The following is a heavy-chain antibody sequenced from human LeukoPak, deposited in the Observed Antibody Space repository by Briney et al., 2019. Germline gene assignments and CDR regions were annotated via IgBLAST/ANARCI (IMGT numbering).Heavy chain of an antibody. V-gene: IGHV3-23*01. Sequence: GGSLRLSCVVSGFTFSSYAMSWVRQAPGEGLEWVSAISSSSGSTYYADSVMGRFTISRDNYKNTVYMQMNSLRAEDTALYYCAKGTTTDDVAFDFWGQGTMVTVSS. CDR1: GFTFSSYA. J-gene: IGHJ3*01. CDR2: ISSSSGST. CDR3: AKGTTTDDVAFDF. D-gene: IGHD4-17*01.